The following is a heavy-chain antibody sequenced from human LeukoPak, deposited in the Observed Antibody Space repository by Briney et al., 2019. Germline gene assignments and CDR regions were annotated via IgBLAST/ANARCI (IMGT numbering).Heavy chain of an antibody. CDR2: IYYSGSA. V-gene: IGHV4-31*11. CDR1: GGSISSADFY. CDR3: ARGSDYFDY. J-gene: IGHJ4*02. Sequence: SETLSVTCAISGGSISSADFYWSWIRQHPGKGLEWIGFIYYSGSAYYNPSLKSRVSISVDTYKNQFSLTLNSVTAADTAVYYCARGSDYFDYWGQGTLVTVSS.